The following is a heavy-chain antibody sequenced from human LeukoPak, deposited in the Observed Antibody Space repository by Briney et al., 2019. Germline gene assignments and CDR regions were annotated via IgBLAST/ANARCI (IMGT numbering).Heavy chain of an antibody. Sequence: ASVKVSCKASGYTFTYCYMYWVRQAPGQGLEWMGWVNPNSGGTNYAQKFQGRVTMTRDTAMSTAYMELSRLRSDDTAVYFCARTYYYGSGIHFDHWGQGTLVTVSS. CDR3: ARTYYYGSGIHFDH. V-gene: IGHV1-2*02. D-gene: IGHD3-10*01. CDR2: VNPNSGGT. CDR1: GYTFTYCY. J-gene: IGHJ4*02.